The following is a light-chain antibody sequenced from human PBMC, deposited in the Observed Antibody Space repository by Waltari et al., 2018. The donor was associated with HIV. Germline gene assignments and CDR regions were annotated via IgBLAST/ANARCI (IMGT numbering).Light chain of an antibody. J-gene: IGLJ1*01. CDR1: SSDVGGYNY. Sequence: QSALTQPPSASGSPGQSVTISCTGTSSDVGGYNYVSWYQQHPGKAPKLMMYEVSKRPSGVPDRVSGSKSGNTASLTVSGLQPEDEADYYCSSYAGSNNFVFGTGTKVTVL. V-gene: IGLV2-8*01. CDR3: SSYAGSNNFV. CDR2: EVS.